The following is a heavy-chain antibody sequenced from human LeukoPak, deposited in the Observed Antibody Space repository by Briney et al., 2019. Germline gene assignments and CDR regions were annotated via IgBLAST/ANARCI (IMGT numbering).Heavy chain of an antibody. CDR1: GFTFSSYS. J-gene: IGHJ4*02. V-gene: IGHV3-48*01. CDR2: ITSSSSTA. D-gene: IGHD3-10*01. Sequence: GGSLRLTCAASGFTFSSYSMNWVRQAPGKGLEWVSKITSSSSTAFYADSVKGRFTISRDNSKNTLYLQMNSLRAEDTAVYYCASSSHAVLGALDYWGQGTLVTVSS. CDR3: ASSSHAVLGALDY.